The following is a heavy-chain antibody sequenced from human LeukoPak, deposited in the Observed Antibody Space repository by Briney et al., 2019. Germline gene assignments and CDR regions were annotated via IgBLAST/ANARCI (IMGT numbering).Heavy chain of an antibody. CDR1: GFTFSSNL. Sequence: TGGSLRLSCAASGFTFSSNLMHWVRQGPGKGLVWVSHINSDGRSTRYADSVKGRFTISRDNAKNTVYLQMNSLRAEDTAVYFCARDSSGAIDYWGQGTQVTVSS. D-gene: IGHD3-10*01. J-gene: IGHJ4*02. CDR2: INSDGRST. V-gene: IGHV3-74*01. CDR3: ARDSSGAIDY.